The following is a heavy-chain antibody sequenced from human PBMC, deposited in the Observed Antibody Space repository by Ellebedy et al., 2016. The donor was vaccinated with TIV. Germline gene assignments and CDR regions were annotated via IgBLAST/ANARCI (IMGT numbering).Heavy chain of an antibody. J-gene: IGHJ4*02. Sequence: ASVKVSCXASDDTLSNYGISWVRQAPGRGPEWMGWINVYQGVTNYSPKFQGRVIITTDSSTNTAYMDLRSLRSEDTAVYYCAREGNDDAASLRYWGQGTLVTVSS. V-gene: IGHV1-18*01. CDR3: AREGNDDAASLRY. D-gene: IGHD1-1*01. CDR2: INVYQGVT. CDR1: DDTLSNYG.